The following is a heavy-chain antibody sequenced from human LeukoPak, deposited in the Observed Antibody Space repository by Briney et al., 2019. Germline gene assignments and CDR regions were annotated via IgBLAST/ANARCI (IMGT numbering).Heavy chain of an antibody. CDR1: GGSISSGDYY. CDR2: IYYSGST. V-gene: IGHV4-30-4*02. D-gene: IGHD6-19*01. CDR3: ARGDSSASNCFDP. Sequence: SETLSLTCTVSGGSISSGDYYWSWIRQPPGKGLEWIGYIYYSGSTYYNPSLKSRVTISLDTSKNHFSLKVSSVTAADTAVYYCARGDSSASNCFDPWGQGTLVTVSS. J-gene: IGHJ5*02.